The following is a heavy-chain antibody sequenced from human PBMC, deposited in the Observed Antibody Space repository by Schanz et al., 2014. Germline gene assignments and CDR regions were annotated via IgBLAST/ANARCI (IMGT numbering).Heavy chain of an antibody. CDR2: VNPGGGST. J-gene: IGHJ5*01. CDR3: ARGSLAGYVALLMAANDS. D-gene: IGHD2-2*03. Sequence: QVQLVQSGAEVKKPGASVKLSCRASGYPFTNYYIHWVRQAPGQGLEWMGIVNPGGGSTSVAQRFQTRVTLTRDTSTGTAYLGLTRLRFEDTAVYYCARGSLAGYVALLMAANDSWGQGTLLTVSS. CDR1: GYPFTNYY. V-gene: IGHV1-46*01.